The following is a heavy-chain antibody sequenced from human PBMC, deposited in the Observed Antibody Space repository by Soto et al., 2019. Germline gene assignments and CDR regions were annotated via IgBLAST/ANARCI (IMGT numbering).Heavy chain of an antibody. D-gene: IGHD3-3*01. CDR3: ARGALEWLFYFDY. Sequence: QVQLVESGGGVVQPGRSLRLSCAASGFTFSSYAMHWVRQAPGKGLEWVAVISYDGSNKYYADSVKGRFTISRDNSKNTLYLQMNSLRAEDTAVYYCARGALEWLFYFDYWGQGTLVTVSS. CDR2: ISYDGSNK. CDR1: GFTFSSYA. J-gene: IGHJ4*02. V-gene: IGHV3-30-3*01.